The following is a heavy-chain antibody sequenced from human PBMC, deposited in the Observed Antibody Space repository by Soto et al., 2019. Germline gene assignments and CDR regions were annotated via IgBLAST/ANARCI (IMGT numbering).Heavy chain of an antibody. CDR1: GDSINNYY. CDR2: ICDSGST. D-gene: IGHD2-15*01. J-gene: IGHJ4*02. V-gene: IGHV4-59*01. Sequence: SETLSLTCTVSGDSINNYYWTWIRQPPGKGLEWIGYICDSGSTTFNPSLKSRLTISVDTSKNQFSLKLTSVTAADTAVYYCGKVLVGAAGHSDSDSWGPGTLVTVSS. CDR3: GKVLVGAAGHSDSDS.